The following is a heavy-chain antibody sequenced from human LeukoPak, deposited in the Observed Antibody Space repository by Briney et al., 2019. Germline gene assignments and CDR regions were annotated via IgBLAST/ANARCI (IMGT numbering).Heavy chain of an antibody. Sequence: ASETLSLTCTVSGDSINTKSYYWGWIRQPPGKGLEWIGSIYYSGNTYYKPSLKSRVTLSIDTSKNQFSLRLSSVTAADTAVYYCARHSYGTFDYWGQGTLVTVSS. CDR1: GDSINTKSYY. D-gene: IGHD5-18*01. J-gene: IGHJ4*02. V-gene: IGHV4-39*01. CDR2: IYYSGNT. CDR3: ARHSYGTFDY.